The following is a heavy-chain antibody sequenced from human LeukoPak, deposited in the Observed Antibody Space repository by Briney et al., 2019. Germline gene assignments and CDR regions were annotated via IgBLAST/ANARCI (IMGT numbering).Heavy chain of an antibody. CDR1: GGTSSSYA. CDR2: INPSGGST. Sequence: ASVKVSCKASGGTSSSYAISWVRQAPGQGLEWMGIINPSGGSTSYAQKFQGRVTMTRDTSTSTVYMELSSLRSEDTAVYYCARDRYSSAWPLDYWGQGTLVTVSS. J-gene: IGHJ4*02. CDR3: ARDRYSSAWPLDY. V-gene: IGHV1-46*01. D-gene: IGHD6-19*01.